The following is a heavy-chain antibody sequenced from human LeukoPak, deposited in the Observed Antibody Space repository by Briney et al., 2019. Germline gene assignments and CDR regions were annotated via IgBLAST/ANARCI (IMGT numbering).Heavy chain of an antibody. Sequence: PSETLSLTCTVSGGSMSNYYWSWLRQPAGKGLEWIGRIYSSGSINYNPSLKSRVTMSVDTSKNQFSLKVSSVTAADTAIYYCARDLAGDLGYWGQGTLVTVSS. CDR3: ARDLAGDLGY. J-gene: IGHJ4*02. V-gene: IGHV4-4*07. CDR1: GGSMSNYY. CDR2: IYSSGSI. D-gene: IGHD6-19*01.